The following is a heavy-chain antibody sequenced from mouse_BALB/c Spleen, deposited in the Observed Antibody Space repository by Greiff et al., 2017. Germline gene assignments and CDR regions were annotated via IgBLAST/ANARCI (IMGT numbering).Heavy chain of an antibody. D-gene: IGHD1-1*01. J-gene: IGHJ2*01. CDR1: GYTFTSYW. Sequence: VQLQQPGAELVKPGASVKMSCKASGYTFTSYWMHWVKQRPGQGLAWIGVIDPSDSYTSYNQKFKGKATFTVDTSSSTAYMQLSSLTSEDSAVYYCTRDYYGSSYGYFDYWGQGTTLTVSS. CDR2: IDPSDSYT. CDR3: TRDYYGSSYGYFDY. V-gene: IGHV1S127*01.